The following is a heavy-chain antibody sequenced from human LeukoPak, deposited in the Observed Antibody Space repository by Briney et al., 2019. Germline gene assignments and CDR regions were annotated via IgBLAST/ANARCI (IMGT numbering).Heavy chain of an antibody. V-gene: IGHV4-59*01. CDR3: ARVRFYDTTGYSTSYYLDY. CDR2: THYSGTG. Sequence: PSETLSLTCAVSGVPIIASYWSWIRQPPGKGLERIGYTHYSGTGNYNPSLKSGVTISIDTSTNRFSMRLTSVTAADTAVYYCARVRFYDTTGYSTSYYLDYWGQGALVTVSS. CDR1: GVPIIASY. J-gene: IGHJ4*02. D-gene: IGHD3-22*01.